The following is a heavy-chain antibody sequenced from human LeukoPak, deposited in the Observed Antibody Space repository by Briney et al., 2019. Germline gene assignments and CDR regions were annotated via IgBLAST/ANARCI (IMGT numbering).Heavy chain of an antibody. D-gene: IGHD6-19*01. CDR2: VWFDGSNK. J-gene: IGHJ4*02. CDR1: GFTFSRFG. V-gene: IGHV3-33*01. CDR3: ARDRGIAMSGTDY. Sequence: GGSLRLSCAASGFTFSRFGMHWVRPAPGKGLEWVAVVWFDGSNKYYADSVKGRFTISRDNSKNTLFLQMNSLTAEDTAVYYCARDRGIAMSGTDYWGQGTLVTVSS.